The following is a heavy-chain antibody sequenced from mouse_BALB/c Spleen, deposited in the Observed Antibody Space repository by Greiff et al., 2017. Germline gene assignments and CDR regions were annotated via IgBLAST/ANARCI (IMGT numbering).Heavy chain of an antibody. CDR3: AREVYYYGRSYCAMDD. J-gene: IGHJ4*01. CDR2: INPYNDGT. CDR1: GYTFTSYV. V-gene: IGHV1-14*01. D-gene: IGHD1-1*01. Sequence: VQLQQSGPELVKPGASVKMSCKASGYTFTSYVMHWVKQKPGQGLEWIGYINPYNDGTKYNEKFKGKATLTSDKSSSTAYMELSSLTSEDSAVYYCAREVYYYGRSYCAMDDWGQGTSGTVSS.